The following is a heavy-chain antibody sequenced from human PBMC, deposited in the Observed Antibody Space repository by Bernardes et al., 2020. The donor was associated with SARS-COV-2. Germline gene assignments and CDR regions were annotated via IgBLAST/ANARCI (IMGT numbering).Heavy chain of an antibody. D-gene: IGHD2-15*01. CDR3: VREDRTNWRWLDP. Sequence: SVKVSCKASGGRSSVISWVRQAPGQGPEWMGRITPMFGAVNYAQNFQGRVTITADRSTSTAYMELSSLTFEDTAVYYCVREDRTNWRWLDPWGQGTLVTVSS. V-gene: IGHV1-69*06. CDR1: GGRSSV. CDR2: ITPMFGAV. J-gene: IGHJ5*02.